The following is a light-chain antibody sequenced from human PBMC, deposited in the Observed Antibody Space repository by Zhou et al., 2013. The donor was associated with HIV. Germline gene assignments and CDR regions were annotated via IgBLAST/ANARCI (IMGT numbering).Light chain of an antibody. CDR3: LQTYTIPRT. J-gene: IGKJ1*01. CDR2: GAC. Sequence: DIQMTQSPSSLSASIGDRVTITCRASQGTNNQLRWFQQTPGKGPKSLIYGACSLQSGVPSKFSGRESGTEFNLTITTLQPEDFATYYCLQTYTIPRTFGQGTRVDFK. CDR1: QGTNNQ. V-gene: IGKV1-16*02.